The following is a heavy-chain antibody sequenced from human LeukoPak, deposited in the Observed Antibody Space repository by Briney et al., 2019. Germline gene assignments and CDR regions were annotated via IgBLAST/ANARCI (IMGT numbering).Heavy chain of an antibody. D-gene: IGHD3-22*01. V-gene: IGHV3-7*03. J-gene: IGHJ4*02. CDR3: ARGGPTYYYDSSGYKLGYFDY. CDR1: GFTFSSSW. CDR2: IKQDGGEK. Sequence: GGSLRLSCAASGFTFSSSWMTWVRQAPGKGLEWVANIKQDGGEKNYVDSVKGRFTISRDNAKNSLYLQMNSLRAEDTAVYYCARGGPTYYYDSSGYKLGYFDYWGQGTLVTVSS.